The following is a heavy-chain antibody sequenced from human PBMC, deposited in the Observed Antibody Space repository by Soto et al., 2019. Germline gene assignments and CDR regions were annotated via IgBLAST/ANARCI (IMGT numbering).Heavy chain of an antibody. V-gene: IGHV4-39*01. CDR3: ATQEVGGSYVYTFDP. CDR1: GGSITSSSYY. CDR2: IYYSGST. D-gene: IGHD1-26*01. Sequence: PSETLSLTCTVSGGSITSSSYYWGWIRQPPGKGLEWIGSIYYSGSTYSNPSLKSRVTISVDTSKNQFSLKLSSVTAADTAVYYCATQEVGGSYVYTFDPWGQGTLVTVSS. J-gene: IGHJ5*02.